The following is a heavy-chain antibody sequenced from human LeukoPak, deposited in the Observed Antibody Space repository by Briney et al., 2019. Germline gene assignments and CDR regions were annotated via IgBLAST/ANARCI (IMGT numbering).Heavy chain of an antibody. Sequence: GASVKVSCKASGGTFSSYAISWVRQAPGQGLEWMGRIIPILGIANYAQKFQGRVTITADKSTSTAYMELSSLRSEDTAVYYCAYSRPWIQIWLGPFDYWGQGTLVTVSS. D-gene: IGHD5-18*01. J-gene: IGHJ4*02. CDR1: GGTFSSYA. CDR2: IIPILGIA. V-gene: IGHV1-69*04. CDR3: AYSRPWIQIWLGPFDY.